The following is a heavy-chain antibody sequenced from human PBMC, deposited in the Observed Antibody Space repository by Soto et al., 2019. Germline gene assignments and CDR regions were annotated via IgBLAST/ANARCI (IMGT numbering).Heavy chain of an antibody. Sequence: QLQLQESGSGLVKPSQTLSLTCAVSGGSISSDGYSWSWIRRPQGKGLEWMGYINHSGSTYYNPSLRRRVVISGDRSKNQCSLKLSSVTAADTAVYYYARVPSPWGQGTLVTVSS. CDR2: INHSGST. V-gene: IGHV4-30-2*01. CDR1: GGSISSDGYS. J-gene: IGHJ5*02. CDR3: ARVPSP.